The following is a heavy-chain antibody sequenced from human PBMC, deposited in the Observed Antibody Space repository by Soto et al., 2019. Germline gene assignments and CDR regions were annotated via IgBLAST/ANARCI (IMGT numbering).Heavy chain of an antibody. D-gene: IGHD2-15*01. J-gene: IGHJ4*02. CDR1: GGSFSGYY. CDR3: ARGGDCSGGSCYSPTPFDY. CDR2: INHSGST. V-gene: IGHV4-34*01. Sequence: PSETLSLTCAVYGGSFSGYYWSWIRQPPGKGLEWIGEINHSGSTNYNPSLKSRVTISVDTSKNQFSLKLSSVTAADTAVYYCARGGDCSGGSCYSPTPFDYWGQGTLVTVSS.